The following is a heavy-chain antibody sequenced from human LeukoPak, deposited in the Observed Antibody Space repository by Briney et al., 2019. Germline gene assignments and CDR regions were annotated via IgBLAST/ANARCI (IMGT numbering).Heavy chain of an antibody. J-gene: IGHJ4*02. D-gene: IGHD6-19*01. CDR2: INPNSGGT. V-gene: IGHV1-2*02. Sequence: ASVKVSCKASGYTFTGYYMHWVRQAPGQGLEWMGWINPNSGGTNYAQKFQGRVTMTRDTSISTAYMELSRLRSEDTAVYYCARVSSGWYRGADYWGQGTLVTVSS. CDR1: GYTFTGYY. CDR3: ARVSSGWYRGADY.